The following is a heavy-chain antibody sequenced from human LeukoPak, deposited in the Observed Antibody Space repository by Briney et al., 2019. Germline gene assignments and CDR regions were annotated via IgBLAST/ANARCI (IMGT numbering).Heavy chain of an antibody. J-gene: IGHJ4*02. V-gene: IGHV4-31*03. CDR3: ARGVTGWFGGFDY. CDR1: GGSISSSGYY. D-gene: IGHD3-16*01. Sequence: SETLSLTCTVSGGSISSSGYYWSWIRQHPGKGLEWIGYICYSGSTDYNPSLKSRVTISMDTSKNQFSLKLSSVTAADTAVYYCARGVTGWFGGFDYWGQGTLVTVSS. CDR2: ICYSGST.